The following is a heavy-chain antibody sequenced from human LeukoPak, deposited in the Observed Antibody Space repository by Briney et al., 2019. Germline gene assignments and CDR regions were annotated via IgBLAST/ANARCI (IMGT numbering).Heavy chain of an antibody. CDR2: INPNSGGT. CDR1: GYTFSGYY. Sequence: ASVKVSCKASGYTFSGYYMHWVRQAPGQGLEWMGWINPNSGGTNYAQKFQGRVTMTRDTSISTAYMELSRLRSDDTAVYYCARGDIVVVPAAYYYYYMDVWGKGTTVTVSS. D-gene: IGHD2-2*01. CDR3: ARGDIVVVPAAYYYYYMDV. J-gene: IGHJ6*03. V-gene: IGHV1-2*02.